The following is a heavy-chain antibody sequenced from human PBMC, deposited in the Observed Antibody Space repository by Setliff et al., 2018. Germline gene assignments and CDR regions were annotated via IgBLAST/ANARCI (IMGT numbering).Heavy chain of an antibody. CDR1: GGSFSDHF. CDR3: ARVPHIWFGDLVTFDDAFDV. D-gene: IGHD3-10*01. Sequence: SETLSLTCTVYGGSFSDHFWSWIRQPPGKGLEWIGEINHSRSTNYNPSLKSRVTISVDASKNQFSLKLTSVTAADTAVYFCARVPHIWFGDLVTFDDAFDVWGQGTMVT. V-gene: IGHV4-34*01. J-gene: IGHJ3*01. CDR2: INHSRST.